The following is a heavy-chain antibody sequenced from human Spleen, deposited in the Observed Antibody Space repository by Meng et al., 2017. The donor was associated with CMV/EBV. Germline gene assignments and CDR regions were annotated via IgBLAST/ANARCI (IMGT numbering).Heavy chain of an antibody. CDR2: ISYDVSNK. Sequence: LSLTCAASGFTFSNYAMHWVRQAPGKGLEWVAVISYDVSNKYYADSVKGRFTISRDNSKNTLYLQVNSLRAEDTAVYYCAKVSGNYDFWSASDYWGQGTPVTVSS. J-gene: IGHJ4*02. V-gene: IGHV3-30-3*01. CDR1: GFTFSNYA. CDR3: AKVSGNYDFWSASDY. D-gene: IGHD3-3*01.